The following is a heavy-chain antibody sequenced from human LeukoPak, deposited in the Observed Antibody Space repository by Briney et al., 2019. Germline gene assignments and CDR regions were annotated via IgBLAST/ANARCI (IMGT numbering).Heavy chain of an antibody. CDR1: GFTFSSYS. D-gene: IGHD4-17*01. Sequence: GGSLRLSCAASGFTFSSYSMNWVRQAPGKGLEWVSSISSSSSYIYYADSVKGRFTISRDNAKNSLYLQMNSLRAEDTAVYYCARDQPVTPEENFDYWGQGTLVTVSS. J-gene: IGHJ4*02. CDR3: ARDQPVTPEENFDY. CDR2: ISSSSSYI. V-gene: IGHV3-21*01.